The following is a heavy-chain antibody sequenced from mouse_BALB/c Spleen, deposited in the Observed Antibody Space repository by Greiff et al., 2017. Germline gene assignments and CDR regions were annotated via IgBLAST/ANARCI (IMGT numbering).Heavy chain of an antibody. CDR3: ARGDYDGYYPWFAY. V-gene: IGHV5-4*02. CDR1: GFTFSDYY. J-gene: IGHJ3*01. Sequence: EVKLMESGGGLVKPGGSLTLSCAASGFTFSDYYMYWVRQTPEKRLEWVATISDGGSYTYYPASVKGRFTISSDNPKNTLFLQMTSLRSEDTAMYYCARGDYDGYYPWFAYWGQGTLGTGSA. D-gene: IGHD2-3*01. CDR2: ISDGGSYT.